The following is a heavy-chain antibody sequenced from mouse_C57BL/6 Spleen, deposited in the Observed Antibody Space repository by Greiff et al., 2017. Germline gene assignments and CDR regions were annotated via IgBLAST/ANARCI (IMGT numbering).Heavy chain of an antibody. J-gene: IGHJ2*01. D-gene: IGHD3-2*02. Sequence: VKLQESGAELARPGASVKLSCKASGYTFTSYGISWVKQRPGQGLEWIGEIYPRSGNTYYNEKFTGKATLTADKSSSTAYMELRSLTSEDSAVYFCARWDSSGPYYFDYWGQGTTLTVSS. CDR1: GYTFTSYG. CDR2: IYPRSGNT. CDR3: ARWDSSGPYYFDY. V-gene: IGHV1-81*01.